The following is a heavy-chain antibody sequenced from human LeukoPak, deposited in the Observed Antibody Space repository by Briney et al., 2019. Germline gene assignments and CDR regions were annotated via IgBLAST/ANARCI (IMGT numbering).Heavy chain of an antibody. V-gene: IGHV4-34*01. J-gene: IGHJ4*02. D-gene: IGHD3-16*01. CDR1: GGSFSGYY. CDR3: ARHYGP. Sequence: SETLSLTCAVYGGSFSGYYWSWIRQPPGKGLEWIGEINHSGSTNYNPSLKSRVTISVDTSKSQFSLKLNSVTATDTAVYYCARHYGPWGQGTLVTVSS. CDR2: INHSGST.